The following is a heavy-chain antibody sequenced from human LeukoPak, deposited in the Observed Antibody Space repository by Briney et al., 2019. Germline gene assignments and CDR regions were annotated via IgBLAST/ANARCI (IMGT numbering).Heavy chain of an antibody. Sequence: PSETLSLTCAVYGGSFSGYYWSWIRQPPGKGLEWIGEINRSGSTNYSPSLKSRVTISVDTSKNQFSLKLSSVTAADTAVYYCARGPYYYGSGSYYRVRSYFDYWGQGTLVTVSS. CDR2: INRSGST. V-gene: IGHV4-34*01. CDR1: GGSFSGYY. D-gene: IGHD3-10*01. J-gene: IGHJ4*02. CDR3: ARGPYYYGSGSYYRVRSYFDY.